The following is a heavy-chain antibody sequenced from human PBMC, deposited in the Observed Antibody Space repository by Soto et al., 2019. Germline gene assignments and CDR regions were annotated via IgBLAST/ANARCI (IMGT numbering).Heavy chain of an antibody. D-gene: IGHD3-10*01. Sequence: SETLSLTCAVYGGSFSGYYWSWIRQPPGKGLEWIGEINHSGSTNYNPSLKSRVTISVDTSKNQFSLKLSSVTAADTAVYYCARVPLLWFGELVLYYYGMDGWGQGTTVT. CDR1: GGSFSGYY. CDR3: ARVPLLWFGELVLYYYGMDG. J-gene: IGHJ6*02. CDR2: INHSGST. V-gene: IGHV4-34*01.